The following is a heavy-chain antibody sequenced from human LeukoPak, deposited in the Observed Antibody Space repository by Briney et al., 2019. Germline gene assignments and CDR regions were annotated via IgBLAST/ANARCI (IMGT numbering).Heavy chain of an antibody. CDR1: GYTFINND. D-gene: IGHD2-15*01. CDR2: IDPKNGNR. J-gene: IGHJ5*02. CDR3: ARSHTRNGFCGGGRCYPAVWWFDP. V-gene: IGHV1-8*01. Sequence: ASEKVSCKASGYTFINNDINWVRQAPGQGLEWMAWIDPKNGNRGYAQNFQGRVTMTTDTSIGTAYMELSSLRSEDTAVYYCARSHTRNGFCGGGRCYPAVWWFDPWGQGTLVTVSS.